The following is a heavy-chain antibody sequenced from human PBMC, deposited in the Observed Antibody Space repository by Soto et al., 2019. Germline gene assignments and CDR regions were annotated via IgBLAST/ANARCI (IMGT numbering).Heavy chain of an antibody. D-gene: IGHD3-16*01. J-gene: IGHJ3*02. V-gene: IGHV4-34*01. CDR3: ARVGGHAFDI. CDR1: GGSFSGYY. Sequence: QVQLQQWGAGLLKPSETLSLTCAVYGGSFSGYYWSWIRQPPGKGLEWIGEINHSGSTNYNPSLTRRVPLSGATSKNQFSLKLRSVTAADTAVYYCARVGGHAFDIWGQGTMVTVSS. CDR2: INHSGST.